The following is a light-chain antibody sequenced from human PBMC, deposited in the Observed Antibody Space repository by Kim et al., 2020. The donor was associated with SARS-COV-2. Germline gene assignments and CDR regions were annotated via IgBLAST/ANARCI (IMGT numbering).Light chain of an antibody. Sequence: ASAGDRVTITCRASQGISSYLAWYQQKPGKAPKLLIYAASTLQSGVPSRFSGSGSGTDFTLTISCLQSEDFATYYCQQYYSYPRTFGQGAKVDIK. CDR1: QGISSY. V-gene: IGKV1-8*01. CDR3: QQYYSYPRT. J-gene: IGKJ1*01. CDR2: AAS.